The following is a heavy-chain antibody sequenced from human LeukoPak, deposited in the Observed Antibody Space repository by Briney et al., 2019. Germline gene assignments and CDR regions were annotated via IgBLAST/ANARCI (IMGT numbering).Heavy chain of an antibody. Sequence: PSETLSLTCAVSDYSISSGYYWGWIRQPPGKELEWIGNIYHSGSTSYNPSLKSRVTISVDTSKNQFSPKLSSVTAADTAVYYCARYNYGCFDYWGQGTLVTVSS. J-gene: IGHJ4*02. D-gene: IGHD5-18*01. CDR1: DYSISSGYY. CDR2: IYHSGST. CDR3: ARYNYGCFDY. V-gene: IGHV4-38-2*01.